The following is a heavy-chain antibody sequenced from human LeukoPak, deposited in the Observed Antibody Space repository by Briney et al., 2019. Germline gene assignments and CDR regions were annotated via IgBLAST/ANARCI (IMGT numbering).Heavy chain of an antibody. J-gene: IGHJ2*01. D-gene: IGHD6-13*01. CDR3: ARVIDSNSWYFDL. Sequence: RAGGSLRLSCAASGFAFSSYCMHWVRQAPGKGLVWVSRINSDGSSTNYADSVKGRFTISRDNAKNTLYLQMNSLRAEDTAVYYCARVIDSNSWYFDLWGRGTLVSVSS. CDR1: GFAFSSYC. CDR2: INSDGSST. V-gene: IGHV3-74*01.